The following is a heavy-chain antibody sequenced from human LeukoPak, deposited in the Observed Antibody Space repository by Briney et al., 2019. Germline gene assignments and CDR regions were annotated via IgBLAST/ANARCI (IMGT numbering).Heavy chain of an antibody. CDR2: IIPILGIA. CDR1: GGTFGSYA. CDR3: ATTTYYYDSSGYFQKGWYFDL. Sequence: SVKVSCKASGGTFGSYAISWVRQAPGQGLEWMGRIIPILGIANYAQKFQGRVTITADKSTSTAYMELSSLRSEDTAVYYCATTTYYYDSSGYFQKGWYFDLWGRGTLVTVSS. V-gene: IGHV1-69*04. J-gene: IGHJ2*01. D-gene: IGHD3-22*01.